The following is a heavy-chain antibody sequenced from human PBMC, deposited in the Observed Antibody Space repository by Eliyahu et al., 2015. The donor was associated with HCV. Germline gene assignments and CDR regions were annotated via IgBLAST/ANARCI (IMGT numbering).Heavy chain of an antibody. D-gene: IGHD3-3*01. Sequence: EVQLVESGGGLVKPGGFLRLXCAAXGFIFSSYSMNWVRQAPGKGLEWVSSISSSSSYIYYADSVKGRFTISRDNAKNSLYLQMNSLRAEDTAVYYCARDGTDDDFWNSNYYYYYGMDVWGQGTTVTVSS. CDR2: ISSSSSYI. V-gene: IGHV3-21*01. J-gene: IGHJ6*02. CDR3: ARDGTDDDFWNSNYYYYYGMDV. CDR1: GFIFSSYS.